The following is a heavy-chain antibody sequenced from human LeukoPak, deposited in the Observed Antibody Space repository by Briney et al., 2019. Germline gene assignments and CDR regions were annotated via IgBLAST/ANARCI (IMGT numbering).Heavy chain of an antibody. Sequence: PGGSLRLSCAASGFTFSSYGMHWVRQAPGKGLEWVAVISYDGSNKYYADSVKGRFTISRDNSKNTLYLQMNSLRAEDTAVYYCARGVRSIVGATTEGLGDYWGQGTLVTVSS. J-gene: IGHJ4*02. D-gene: IGHD1-26*01. V-gene: IGHV3-30*03. CDR3: ARGVRSIVGATTEGLGDY. CDR2: ISYDGSNK. CDR1: GFTFSSYG.